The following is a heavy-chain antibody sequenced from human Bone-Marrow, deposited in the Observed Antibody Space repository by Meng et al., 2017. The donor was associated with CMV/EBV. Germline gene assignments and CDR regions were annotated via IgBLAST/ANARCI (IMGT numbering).Heavy chain of an antibody. CDR1: GYTFTDYY. V-gene: IGHV1-2*02. D-gene: IGHD2-2*01. CDR3: ARATRGGYCSSTSCLYYFDY. CDR2: INPNSGGT. Sequence: ASVKVSCKASGYTFTDYYMHWVRQAPGQGLEWMGWINPNSGGTNYAQKFQGRVTMTRETSISTAYVELSRLRSEDTAVYYCARATRGGYCSSTSCLYYFDYWGQGTLVTVSS. J-gene: IGHJ4*02.